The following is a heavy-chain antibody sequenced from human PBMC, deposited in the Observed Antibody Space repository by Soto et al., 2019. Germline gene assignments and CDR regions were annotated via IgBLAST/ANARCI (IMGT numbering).Heavy chain of an antibody. Sequence: SETLSLTCTVSGGSISSGGYYWSWIRQHPGKGLEWIGYIYYSGSTYYNPSLKSRVTISVDASKNQFSLKLSSVTAADTAVYYCARGLEGGSSLPFDYWGQGTLVTVSS. CDR2: IYYSGST. D-gene: IGHD2-15*01. CDR1: GGSISSGGYY. CDR3: ARGLEGGSSLPFDY. V-gene: IGHV4-31*03. J-gene: IGHJ4*02.